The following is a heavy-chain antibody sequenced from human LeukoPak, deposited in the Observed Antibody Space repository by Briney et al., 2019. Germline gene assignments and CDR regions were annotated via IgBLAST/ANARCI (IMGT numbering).Heavy chain of an antibody. V-gene: IGHV4-31*03. D-gene: IGHD3-22*01. Sequence: SETLSLTCTVSGGSISSGGCYWSWIRQHPGKGLEWIGYIYYSGSTYYNPSLKSRVTISVDTSKNQFSLKLSSVTAADTAVYYCARKERSYYDSSGTFDYWGQGTLVTVSS. CDR2: IYYSGST. CDR3: ARKERSYYDSSGTFDY. CDR1: GGSISSGGCY. J-gene: IGHJ4*02.